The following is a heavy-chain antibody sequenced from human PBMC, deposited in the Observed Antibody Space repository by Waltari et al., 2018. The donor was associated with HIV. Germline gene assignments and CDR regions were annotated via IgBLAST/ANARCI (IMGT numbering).Heavy chain of an antibody. D-gene: IGHD2-21*02. CDR1: GFTFSSYS. J-gene: IGHJ4*02. V-gene: IGHV3-48*01. Sequence: EVQLVESGGGLVQHGGSLRLSCAASGFTFSSYSMNWVRQAPGMGLGAVSFISSSSSSIYYADCYRGRFTISRDTANNSLCRQMNSVRAADRDVYYCAREPFCCGGDCYLYDYWGQGTRITVSA. CDR2: ISSSSSSI. CDR3: AREPFCCGGDCYLYDY.